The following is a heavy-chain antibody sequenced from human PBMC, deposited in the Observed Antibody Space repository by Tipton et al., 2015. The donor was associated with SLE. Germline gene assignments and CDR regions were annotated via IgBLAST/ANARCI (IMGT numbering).Heavy chain of an antibody. Sequence: SLRLSCVASGFTFSNYAMSWVRQAPGKGLEWVSVIYSGGSTYFADSVKGRFSISRDNSKNTLYLQMNSLRAEDTAVYYCAKTTIFGVVVYYFDYWGQGTLVTVSS. V-gene: IGHV3-23*03. CDR1: GFTFSNYA. J-gene: IGHJ4*02. D-gene: IGHD3-3*01. CDR3: AKTTIFGVVVYYFDY. CDR2: IYSGGST.